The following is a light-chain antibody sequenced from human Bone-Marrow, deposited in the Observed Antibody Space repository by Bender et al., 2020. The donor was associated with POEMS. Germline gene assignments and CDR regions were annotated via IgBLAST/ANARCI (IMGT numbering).Light chain of an antibody. J-gene: IGLJ2*01. CDR2: VVN. V-gene: IGLV2-11*01. Sequence: QSALTQPRSVSGSPGQSVTISRTGTSSDVGGYNYVSWYQQHPGKAPKLMIYVVNKRPSGVPDRFSGSKSGNTASLTISGLQADDEADYYCSYAGTYTLIFGGGTKLTVL. CDR1: SSDVGGYNY. CDR3: CSYAGTYTLI.